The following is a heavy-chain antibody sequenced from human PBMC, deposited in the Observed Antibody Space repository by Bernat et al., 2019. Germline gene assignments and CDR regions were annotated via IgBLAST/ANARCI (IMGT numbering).Heavy chain of an antibody. CDR2: ISSSSSTI. CDR3: ARDGHYYYDSSGLYWYFDL. J-gene: IGHJ2*01. V-gene: IGHV3-48*02. CDR1: GFTFSSYS. Sequence: EVQLVESGGGLVQPGGSLRLSCAASGFTFSSYSMNWVRQAPGKGLEWVSYISSSSSTIYYADSGKGRFTISRDNAKNSLYLQMNSLRDEDTAVYYCARDGHYYYDSSGLYWYFDLWGRGTLVTVSS. D-gene: IGHD3-22*01.